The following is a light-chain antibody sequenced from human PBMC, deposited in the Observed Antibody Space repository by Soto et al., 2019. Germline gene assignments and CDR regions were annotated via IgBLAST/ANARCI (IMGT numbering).Light chain of an antibody. CDR2: AAS. V-gene: IGKV3-20*01. CDR1: QSVSSRY. J-gene: IGKJ1*01. Sequence: EIVLTQSPVTLSLSPGERATLSCRASQSVSSRYFAWYQQKPGQAPRLLIYAASSRAAGIPDRFSGSGSGTDFSLTISRLEPEDFALYYCHQYASSRTFGPGTKVE. CDR3: HQYASSRT.